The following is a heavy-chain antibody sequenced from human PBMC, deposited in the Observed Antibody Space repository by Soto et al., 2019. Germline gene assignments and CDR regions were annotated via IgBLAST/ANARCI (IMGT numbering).Heavy chain of an antibody. CDR3: ARGTSRQDVRGVDY. CDR1: GFTFSSYA. CDR2: IYSSSSTI. D-gene: IGHD3-10*01. V-gene: IGHV3-48*01. Sequence: EVQLVESGGGLVQPGGSLRLSCAASGFTFSSYAMTWVRPAPGKGLEWVSYIYSSSSTIYYADSVKGRFTISRDNAKNALYLQMNSLRAEDTAVYYCARGTSRQDVRGVDYWGQGTLVTVSS. J-gene: IGHJ4*02.